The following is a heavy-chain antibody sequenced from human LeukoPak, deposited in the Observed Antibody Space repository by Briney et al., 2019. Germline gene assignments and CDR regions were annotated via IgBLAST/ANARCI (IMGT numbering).Heavy chain of an antibody. CDR2: IYYSGST. CDR1: GGSISSYY. D-gene: IGHD3-22*01. V-gene: IGHV4-59*01. Sequence: PSGTLSLTCTVSGGSISSYYWSWIRQPPGKGLEWIGYIYYSGSTSYNPSLESRVTISVDTSRNQFSLKLSSVTAADTAVYYCARYSSGDTYYYDSSGRDYFDYWGQGTLVTVSS. CDR3: ARYSSGDTYYYDSSGRDYFDY. J-gene: IGHJ4*02.